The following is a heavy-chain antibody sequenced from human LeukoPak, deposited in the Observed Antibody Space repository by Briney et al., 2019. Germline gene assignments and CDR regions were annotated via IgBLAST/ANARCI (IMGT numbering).Heavy chain of an antibody. D-gene: IGHD6-13*01. J-gene: IGHJ4*02. CDR3: ERARRISAGPFDY. CDR1: GVSITLGSCY. V-gene: IGHV4-39*02. Sequence: PSETLSLTCAVSGVSITLGSCYCGWIRQPPGKGLEWIGSVHHSGNNHSNPSLKSRVTVSVDTSKNHFSLKLKSVTAADTAVFYYERARRISAGPFDYWGQGSLVTVSS. CDR2: VHHSGNN.